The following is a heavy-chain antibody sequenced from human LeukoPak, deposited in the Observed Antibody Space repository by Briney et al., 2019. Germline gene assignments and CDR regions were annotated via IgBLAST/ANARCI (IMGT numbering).Heavy chain of an antibody. CDR3: AKDARRTSGWYFFDY. CDR1: GFAFSNQA. J-gene: IGHJ4*02. Sequence: GGSLRLSCAASGFAFSNQAMGWVRQAPGKGLEWVSVISDSGSITYYADSVKGRFTISRNNSKNTLFLQMNSLRAEDTAVYYCAKDARRTSGWYFFDYWGQGTLVTVSS. CDR2: ISDSGSIT. D-gene: IGHD6-19*01. V-gene: IGHV3-23*01.